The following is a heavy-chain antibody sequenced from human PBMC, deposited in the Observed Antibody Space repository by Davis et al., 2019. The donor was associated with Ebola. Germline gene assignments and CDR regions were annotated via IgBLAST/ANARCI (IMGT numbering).Heavy chain of an antibody. CDR2: ISWDGGST. D-gene: IGHD6-19*01. CDR3: AKDGAYSSGWMDY. Sequence: GESLKISCAASGFTFDDYTMHWVRQAPGKGLEWVSLISWDGGSTYYADSVKGRFTISRDNSKNSLYLQMNSLRTEDTALYYCAKDGAYSSGWMDYWGQGTLVTVSS. V-gene: IGHV3-43*01. CDR1: GFTFDDYT. J-gene: IGHJ4*02.